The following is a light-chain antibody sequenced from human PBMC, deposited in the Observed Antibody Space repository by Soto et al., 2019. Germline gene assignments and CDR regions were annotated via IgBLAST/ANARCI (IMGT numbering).Light chain of an antibody. CDR1: QSVSNF. Sequence: DIQMTQSPSTLSASVGDRVTITCRASQSVSNFLNWYQQKPGKAPKLLIYSASSLQSGVPSRFSGSGSGTDFTLTISSLQAEDAAVYFCQQYYSSPQAFGQGTKVDIK. CDR2: SAS. V-gene: IGKV1-39*01. CDR3: QQYYSSPQA. J-gene: IGKJ1*01.